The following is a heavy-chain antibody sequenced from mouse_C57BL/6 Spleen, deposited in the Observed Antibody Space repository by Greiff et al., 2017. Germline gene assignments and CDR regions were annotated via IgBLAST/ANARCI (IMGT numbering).Heavy chain of an antibody. CDR3: ARSPVVNYAMDY. CDR2: IDPEDGET. V-gene: IGHV14-2*01. Sequence: VQLQQSGAELVKPGASVKLSCTASGFNIKDYYMHWVKQRTEQGLEWIGRIDPEDGETKYAPKFQDKATITADTSSNTAYLQLSSLTSEDTAVYYCARSPVVNYAMDYWGQGTSVTVSS. D-gene: IGHD1-1*01. CDR1: GFNIKDYY. J-gene: IGHJ4*01.